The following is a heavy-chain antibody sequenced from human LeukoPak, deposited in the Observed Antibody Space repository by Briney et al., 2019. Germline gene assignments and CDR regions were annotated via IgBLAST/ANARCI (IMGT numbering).Heavy chain of an antibody. D-gene: IGHD6-19*01. J-gene: IGHJ4*02. V-gene: IGHV5-51*01. CDR2: IYPGDSDT. CDR3: ARLLQGVAGTWGY. CDR1: GYSFTTYW. Sequence: GESLKISCKASGYSFTTYWIAWVRQMPGKGLEWMGMIYPGDSDTRYSPSFQGQITISVDKSISIAYLQRSSLKASDTAMYYCARLLQGVAGTWGYWGQGTLVTVSS.